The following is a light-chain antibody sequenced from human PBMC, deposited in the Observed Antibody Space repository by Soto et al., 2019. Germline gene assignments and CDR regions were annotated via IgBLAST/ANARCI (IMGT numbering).Light chain of an antibody. J-gene: IGKJ5*01. CDR2: DAY. CDR1: QSFRGL. Sequence: EVVLTQSPVTLSLSPGERATLSCRASQSFRGLLAWYQQKPGQAPRLLIYDAYNRATGIPPRFSGSGSGTAFTLTISSLDPEDSAVYYCQQRPMCPITFGQGTRLEIK. CDR3: QQRPMCPIT. V-gene: IGKV3-11*01.